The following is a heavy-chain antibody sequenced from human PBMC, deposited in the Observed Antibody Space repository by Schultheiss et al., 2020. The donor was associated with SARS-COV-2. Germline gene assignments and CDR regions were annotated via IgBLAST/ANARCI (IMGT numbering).Heavy chain of an antibody. CDR2: INTGNGNT. J-gene: IGHJ4*02. CDR3: AKAYYTRGYYAFSY. V-gene: IGHV1-3*04. CDR1: GYTFSTYA. D-gene: IGHD3-22*01. Sequence: ASVKVSCKTSGYTFSTYAMHWVRQAPGQRLEWMGWINTGNGNTKYSHKFQGRVTITRDTSASTAYMELSSLRSEDTAVYYCAKAYYTRGYYAFSYGGQGTLVTVSS.